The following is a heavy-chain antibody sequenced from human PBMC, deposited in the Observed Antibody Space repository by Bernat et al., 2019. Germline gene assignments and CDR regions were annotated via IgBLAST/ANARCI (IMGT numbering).Heavy chain of an antibody. D-gene: IGHD6-6*01. J-gene: IGHJ4*02. CDR1: GYTLTELS. Sequence: QVQLVQSGAEVKKPGASVKVSCKVSGYTLTELSMHWVRQAPGKGLEWMGGFDPEDGETIYAQKFQGRVTMTEDTSTDTAYMELSSLRSEDTAVYYCARVWQGNDARPQKGIAARPRKYYFDYWGQGTLVTVSS. CDR3: ARVWQGNDARPQKGIAARPRKYYFDY. V-gene: IGHV1-24*01. CDR2: FDPEDGET.